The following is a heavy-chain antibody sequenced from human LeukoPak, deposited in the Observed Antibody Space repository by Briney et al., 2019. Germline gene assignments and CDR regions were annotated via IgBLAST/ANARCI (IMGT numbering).Heavy chain of an antibody. CDR1: GFTFTNAC. CDR2: IKSKTDGGTT. V-gene: IGHV3-15*01. J-gene: IGHJ4*02. D-gene: IGHD3-10*01. Sequence: GGSLRPSCAASGFTFTNACMNWVRQAPGKGLEWVGHIKSKTDGGTTTYAAPVKGRFTISRDDSKDTLYLQMNNLKTEDTAVYYCTTAYYYGSGSPDHWGQGTLVTASS. CDR3: TTAYYYGSGSPDH.